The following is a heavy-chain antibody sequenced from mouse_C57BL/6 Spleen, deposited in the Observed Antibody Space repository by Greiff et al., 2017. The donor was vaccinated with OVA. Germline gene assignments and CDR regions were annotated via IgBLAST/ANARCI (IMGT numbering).Heavy chain of an antibody. CDR2: IDPETGGT. V-gene: IGHV1-15*01. CDR1: GYTFTDYE. Sequence: QVQLKQSGAELVRPGASVTLSCKASGYTFTDYEMHWVKQTPVHGLEWIGAIDPETGGTAYNQKFKGKAILTADKSSSTAYMELRSLTSEDSAVYYCTRWAWFAYWGQGTLVTVSA. CDR3: TRWAWFAY. J-gene: IGHJ3*01.